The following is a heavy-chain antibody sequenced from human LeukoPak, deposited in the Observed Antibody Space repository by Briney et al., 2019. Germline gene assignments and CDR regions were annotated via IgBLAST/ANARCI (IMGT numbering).Heavy chain of an antibody. CDR1: GFTFDDYA. J-gene: IGHJ4*02. CDR3: AKQRSLYYYGSGDYFDY. V-gene: IGHV3-43D*03. D-gene: IGHD3-10*01. CDR2: ISWDGGST. Sequence: GGSLRLSCAASGFTFDDYAMHWVRQAPGKGLEWVSLISWDGGSTYYADSVKGRFTISRDNSKNSLYLQMNSLRAEDTAVYYCAKQRSLYYYGSGDYFDYWGQETLVTVSS.